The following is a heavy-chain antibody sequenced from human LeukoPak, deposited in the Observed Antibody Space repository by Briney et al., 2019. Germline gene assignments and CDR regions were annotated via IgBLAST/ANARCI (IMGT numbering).Heavy chain of an antibody. J-gene: IGHJ4*02. V-gene: IGHV3-7*01. CDR3: VGWGISGITNH. D-gene: IGHD1-7*01. CDR1: GFTFSTYW. CDR2: MRRDGNEI. Sequence: PGGSLRLSCAASGFTFSTYWMSWVRQAPGKGLEWVANMRRDGNEIYYLDSVRGRFTISRDNAKNSLYLQMNSLRAEDTAVYYCVGWGISGITNHWGQGTLVTVSS.